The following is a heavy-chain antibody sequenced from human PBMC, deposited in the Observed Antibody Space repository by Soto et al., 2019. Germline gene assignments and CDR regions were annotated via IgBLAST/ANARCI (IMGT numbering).Heavy chain of an antibody. CDR2: IYYSGST. D-gene: IGHD1-26*01. V-gene: IGHV4-39*01. Sequence: SEPLALTCTVTGASISSRSYYWGWIRQPPGKGLEWIGSIYYSGSTYNNPSLRSRVSMSIDTSKDQFSLKLKSVTAADTALYFCASQRTSIGTQADCDLWGPGARVX. J-gene: IGHJ4*03. CDR3: ASQRTSIGTQADCDL. CDR1: GASISSRSYY.